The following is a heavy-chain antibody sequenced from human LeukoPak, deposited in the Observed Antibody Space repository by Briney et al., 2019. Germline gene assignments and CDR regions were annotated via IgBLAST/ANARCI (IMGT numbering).Heavy chain of an antibody. CDR1: ERTFTSSA. CDR3: ARYRCYCSGGSCPAALDY. Sequence: SVTVCCTPSERTFTSSAISWVRQAPGQGRGWMGGFVLFFGIANYAQKFQGRVTITADKSTSTAYMEPSTLKAKDPAVYYCARYRCYCSGGSCPAALDYWGQGTLVTVSS. J-gene: IGHJ4*02. D-gene: IGHD2-15*01. V-gene: IGHV1-69*17. CDR2: FVLFFGIA.